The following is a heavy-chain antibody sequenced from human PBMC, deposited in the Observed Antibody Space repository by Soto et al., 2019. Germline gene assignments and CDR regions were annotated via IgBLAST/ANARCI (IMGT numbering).Heavy chain of an antibody. CDR1: GGSITSFY. V-gene: IGHV4-4*07. J-gene: IGHJ4*02. D-gene: IGHD1-26*01. CDR3: ARDRIVGTSYFDY. Sequence: SETLSLTCTVSGGSITSFYWSWIRQPAGKGLEWIGRIYSSGTTNYNPSLKSRVTMSVDTSKNQVSLNLRSVNAADTAVYYCARDRIVGTSYFDYWGQGTLVTVSS. CDR2: IYSSGTT.